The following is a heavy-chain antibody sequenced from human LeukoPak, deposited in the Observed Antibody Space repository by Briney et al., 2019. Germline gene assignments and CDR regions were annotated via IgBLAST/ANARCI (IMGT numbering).Heavy chain of an antibody. D-gene: IGHD6-6*01. CDR1: GGSTSTSTSY. CDR3: ARESSSSRYFMDV. J-gene: IGHJ6*03. Sequence: SETLSLTCSVSGGSTSTSTSYWGWICQPPGKGLEWIGSIHYSGSTYKNPSLKSRVTISMDTSKSQFSLKVTSLTAADSAVYYSARESSSSRYFMDVWGRGTTVTVSS. V-gene: IGHV4-39*07. CDR2: IHYSGST.